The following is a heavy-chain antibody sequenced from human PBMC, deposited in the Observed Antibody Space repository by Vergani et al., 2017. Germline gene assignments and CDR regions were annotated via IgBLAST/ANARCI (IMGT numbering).Heavy chain of an antibody. J-gene: IGHJ6*02. Sequence: QVQLVQSGAEVKKPGASVKVSCKASGYTFTSYGISWVRQAPGQGLEWMGWISAYNGNTNYAQKLQGRVTMTTDSSTSTAYMELRSLRSDDTAVYYCARVRGQWLPGGYSYYGMDVWGQGTTVTVSS. CDR3: ARVRGQWLPGGYSYYGMDV. D-gene: IGHD6-19*01. CDR1: GYTFTSYG. CDR2: ISAYNGNT. V-gene: IGHV1-18*01.